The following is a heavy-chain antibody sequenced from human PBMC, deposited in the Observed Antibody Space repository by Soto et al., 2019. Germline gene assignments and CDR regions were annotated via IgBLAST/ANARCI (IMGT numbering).Heavy chain of an antibody. Sequence: EVQLVESGGGLVQPGGSLRLSCVASGFSFGSYCLHWVRQAPGKGLEYLSAISNDGVHTYYANSVKDRFTISRDNSKDTLYLHMGSLRPEDMAVYYCARGHPPWDYHSYGMDVWGQGTTVTVSS. CDR1: GFSFGSYC. V-gene: IGHV3-64*01. CDR3: ARGHPPWDYHSYGMDV. J-gene: IGHJ6*02. D-gene: IGHD7-27*01. CDR2: ISNDGVHT.